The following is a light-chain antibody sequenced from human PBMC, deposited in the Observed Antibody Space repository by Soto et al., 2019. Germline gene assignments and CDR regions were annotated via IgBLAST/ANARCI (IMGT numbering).Light chain of an antibody. CDR3: QVYGASGLT. V-gene: IGKV3-20*01. Sequence: EIVLTQSPGTLSLSPGETATLSCRASQSVSSSFLAWYQHKGGQSPRLLIYGASSRATGIPDRFSGSGSGTDLTLTISRLEPEDFAVFYCQVYGASGLTFGGGTKVEIK. CDR2: GAS. CDR1: QSVSSSF. J-gene: IGKJ4*01.